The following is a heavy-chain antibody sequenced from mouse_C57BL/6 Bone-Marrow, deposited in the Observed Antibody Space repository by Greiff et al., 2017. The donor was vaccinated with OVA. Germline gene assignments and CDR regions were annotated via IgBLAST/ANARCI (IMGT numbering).Heavy chain of an antibody. D-gene: IGHD1-1*02. V-gene: IGHV10-1*01. CDR2: IRSKSNNYAT. CDR1: GFSFNTYA. Sequence: EVQVVESGGGLVQPKGSLKLSCAASGFSFNTYAMNWVRQAPGKGLEWVARIRSKSNNYATYYADSVKDRFTISRDDSESMLYLQMNNLKTEDTAMYYCVRGEDGSYAMDYWGQGTSVTVSS. J-gene: IGHJ4*01. CDR3: VRGEDGSYAMDY.